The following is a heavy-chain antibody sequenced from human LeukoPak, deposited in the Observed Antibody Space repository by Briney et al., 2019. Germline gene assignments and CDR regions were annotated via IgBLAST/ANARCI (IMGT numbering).Heavy chain of an antibody. J-gene: IGHJ4*02. CDR1: GFTFSSYS. Sequence: GGSLRLSCAASGFTFSSYSMNWVRQAPGKGLEWVSSISSSSSYIYYADSVKGRFTISRDNAKNSLYLQMNSLRAEDTAVYYCASDPTPLYCYGYEVDYWGQGTLVTVSS. CDR3: ASDPTPLYCYGYEVDY. V-gene: IGHV3-21*01. D-gene: IGHD5-18*01. CDR2: ISSSSSYI.